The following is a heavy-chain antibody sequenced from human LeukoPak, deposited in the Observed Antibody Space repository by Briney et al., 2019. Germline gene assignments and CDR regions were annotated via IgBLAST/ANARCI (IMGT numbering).Heavy chain of an antibody. Sequence: PGGSLRLSCAASGFTFSSYAMTWVRQAPGKGLEWVSSIRGIVETTYYADSVKGRFTISRDNSKNTLYLQMDSLRAEDTAAYYCAKVAAAGPDYFDYWGHGILVTVSS. J-gene: IGHJ4*01. CDR2: IRGIVETT. V-gene: IGHV3-23*01. CDR1: GFTFSSYA. CDR3: AKVAAAGPDYFDY. D-gene: IGHD6-13*01.